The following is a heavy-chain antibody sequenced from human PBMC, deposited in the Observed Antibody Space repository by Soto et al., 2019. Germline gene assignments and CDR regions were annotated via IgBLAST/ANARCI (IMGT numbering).Heavy chain of an antibody. CDR2: IIPIFGTA. Sequence: SVKVSCKASGGTFSSYAISWVRQAPGQGLEWMGGIIPIFGTANYAQKFQGRVTITADESTSTAYMELRSLRSDDTAVYYCARDGSSWYSYYYYGMDVWGRGATVTVSS. V-gene: IGHV1-69*13. J-gene: IGHJ6*02. CDR3: ARDGSSWYSYYYYGMDV. CDR1: GGTFSSYA. D-gene: IGHD6-13*01.